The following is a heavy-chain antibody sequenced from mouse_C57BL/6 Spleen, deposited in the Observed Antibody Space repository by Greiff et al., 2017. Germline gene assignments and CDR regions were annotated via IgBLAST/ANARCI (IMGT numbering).Heavy chain of an antibody. Sequence: EVQRVESGGDLVKPGGSLKLSCAASGFTFSSYGMSWVRQTPDKRLEWVATISSGGSYTYYPDSVKGRFTISRDNAKNTLYLQRSSLKSEDTAMYYCARHYGSSPYYFDYWGQGTTLTVSS. J-gene: IGHJ2*01. V-gene: IGHV5-6*01. CDR3: ARHYGSSPYYFDY. CDR1: GFTFSSYG. CDR2: ISSGGSYT. D-gene: IGHD1-1*01.